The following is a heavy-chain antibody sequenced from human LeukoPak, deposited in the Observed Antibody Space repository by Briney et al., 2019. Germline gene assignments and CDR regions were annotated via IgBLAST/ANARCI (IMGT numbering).Heavy chain of an antibody. V-gene: IGHV1-3*01. CDR1: GYTFTSYA. CDR3: ARGLGYCSGGGCYALYYYYGMDV. Sequence: ASVKVSCKASGYTFTSYAMHWVRQAPGQRLEWMGWINAGNGNTKYSQKFQGRVTITRDTSASTAYMELSSLRSEDTAVYYCARGLGYCSGGGCYALYYYYGMDVWGQGTTVTVSS. J-gene: IGHJ6*02. CDR2: INAGNGNT. D-gene: IGHD2-15*01.